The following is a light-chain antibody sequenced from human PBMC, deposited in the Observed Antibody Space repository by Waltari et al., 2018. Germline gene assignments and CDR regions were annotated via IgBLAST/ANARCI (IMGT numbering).Light chain of an antibody. V-gene: IGKV1-33*01. CDR2: DAS. J-gene: IGKJ2*01. Sequence: DIQMTQSPSSLSASVGDRVTFTCQATQDITTTLSWFQQKPGEAPRLLIYDASTLQPGVPSRFSGTGSATGFSLTITSLQLDDSATYYCQQFHSLPYTFARGTKRHIK. CDR1: QDITTT. CDR3: QQFHSLPYT.